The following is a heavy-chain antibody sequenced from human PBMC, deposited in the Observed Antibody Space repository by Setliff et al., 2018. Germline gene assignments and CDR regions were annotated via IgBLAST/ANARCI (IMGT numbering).Heavy chain of an antibody. D-gene: IGHD3-10*01. V-gene: IGHV4-61*09. CDR3: ARAGYYGSGTYTL. Sequence: SETLSLTCTVSGDPMSSRRYYWAWIRQPAGKGLEWIGQIYTSWSTNYNPSLKSRVTISVDTSKNQFSLKLSSVTAADTAVYYCARAGYYGSGTYTLWGQGTLVTVSS. CDR1: GDPMSSRRYY. J-gene: IGHJ4*02. CDR2: IYTSWST.